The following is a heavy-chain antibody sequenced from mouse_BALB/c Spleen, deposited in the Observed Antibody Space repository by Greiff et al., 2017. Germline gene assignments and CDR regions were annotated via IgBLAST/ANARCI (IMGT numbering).Heavy chain of an antibody. J-gene: IGHJ2*01. D-gene: IGHD5-5*01. CDR3: AKSAFCYLYYFDY. CDR1: GFTFSSFG. V-gene: IGHV5-17*02. CDR2: ISSGSSTI. Sequence: DVMLVESGGGLVQPGGSRKLSCAASGFTFSSFGMHWVRQAPEKGLEWVAYISSGSSTIYYADTVKGRFTISRDNPKNTLFLQMTSLRSEDTAMYYCAKSAFCYLYYFDYWGQGTTLTVSS.